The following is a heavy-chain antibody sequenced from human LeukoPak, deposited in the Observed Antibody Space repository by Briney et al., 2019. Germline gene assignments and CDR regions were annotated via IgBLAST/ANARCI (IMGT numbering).Heavy chain of an antibody. D-gene: IGHD3-16*01. Sequence: PSETLSLTCTVSGGSVSNYYWGWIRQPPGKGLEWIGSIYYSGSTYYNPSLKSRVTISVGTSKNQFSLKLSSVTAADTAVYYCARHVGVARNWFDPWGQGTLVTVSS. CDR1: GGSVSNYY. V-gene: IGHV4-39*01. J-gene: IGHJ5*02. CDR3: ARHVGVARNWFDP. CDR2: IYYSGST.